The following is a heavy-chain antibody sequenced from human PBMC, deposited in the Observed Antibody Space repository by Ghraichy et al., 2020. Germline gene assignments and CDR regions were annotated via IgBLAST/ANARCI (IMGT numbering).Heavy chain of an antibody. D-gene: IGHD1-26*01. CDR1: GFTFSSYA. CDR2: ISGSGGST. J-gene: IGHJ6*02. V-gene: IGHV3-23*01. Sequence: GGSLRLSCAASGFTFSSYAMSWVRQAPGKGLEWVSAISGSGGSTYYADSVKGRFTISRDNSKNTRYRQMNSLRAEDTAVYYCAKDRIAVGATYYYYYGMDVWGQGTTVTVSS. CDR3: AKDRIAVGATYYYYYGMDV.